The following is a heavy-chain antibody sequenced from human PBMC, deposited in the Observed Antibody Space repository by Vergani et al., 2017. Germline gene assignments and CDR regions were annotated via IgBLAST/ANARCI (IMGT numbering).Heavy chain of an antibody. J-gene: IGHJ3*02. CDR3: AKDIHCSSTSCPLGAFDI. CDR1: GFTFDDYA. CDR2: ISWNSGSI. V-gene: IGHV3-9*01. Sequence: EVQLVESGGGLVQPGRSLRLSCAASGFTFDDYAMHWVRQAPGKGLEWVSCISWNSGSIGYADSVKGRFTISRDNAKNSLYLQMNSLRAEDTALYYCAKDIHCSSTSCPLGAFDIWGQGTMVTVSS. D-gene: IGHD2-2*01.